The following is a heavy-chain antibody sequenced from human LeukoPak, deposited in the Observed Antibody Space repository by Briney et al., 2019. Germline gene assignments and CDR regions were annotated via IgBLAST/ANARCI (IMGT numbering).Heavy chain of an antibody. CDR3: AKAYYYDSSGYHVFDY. V-gene: IGHV3-23*01. CDR1: GFTFSSYA. CDR2: ISGSGGST. Sequence: PGGSLRLSCAAAGFTFSSYAMSWVRQAPGKGLEWVSAISGSGGSTYYADSVKGRFIISRDNSKNTLYLQMNSLRAEDTAVYYCAKAYYYDSSGYHVFDYWGQGTLVTVSS. D-gene: IGHD3-22*01. J-gene: IGHJ4*02.